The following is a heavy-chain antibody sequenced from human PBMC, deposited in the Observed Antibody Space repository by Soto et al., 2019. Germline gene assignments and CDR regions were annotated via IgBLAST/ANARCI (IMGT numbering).Heavy chain of an antibody. V-gene: IGHV3-21*01. CDR1: VFNCNSYT. Sequence: ESGGGLVKPGGSLRLSCAASVFNCNSYTINWVRQAPGKRLEWLSSISSSGYIFSTDSVRGRFTISRDNAKNSVYLQINSLRAEDTAVYFCARDCSGGSCYPGMDVWGQGTTVTVSS. CDR3: ARDCSGGSCYPGMDV. D-gene: IGHD2-15*01. CDR2: ISSSGYI. J-gene: IGHJ6*02.